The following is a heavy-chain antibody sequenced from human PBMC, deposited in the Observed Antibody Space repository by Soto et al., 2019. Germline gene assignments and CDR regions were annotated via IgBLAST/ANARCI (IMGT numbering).Heavy chain of an antibody. J-gene: IGHJ6*02. Sequence: QVQLVESGGGLVQPGRSLRLSCAASGFTFSSYAMHWVRQAPGKGLEWVAVISYDGSNKYYADSVKGRFTISRDNSKNTLYLQMNSLRAEDTAVYYCARLGVRFLEGYYYYYGMDVWGQGTTVTVSS. D-gene: IGHD3-3*01. CDR1: GFTFSSYA. V-gene: IGHV3-30-3*01. CDR3: ARLGVRFLEGYYYYYGMDV. CDR2: ISYDGSNK.